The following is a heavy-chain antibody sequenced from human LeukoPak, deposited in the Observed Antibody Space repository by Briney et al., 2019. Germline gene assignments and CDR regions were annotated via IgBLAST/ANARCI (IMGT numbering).Heavy chain of an antibody. CDR3: ARGRYYDFWSGYYYPDY. J-gene: IGHJ4*02. D-gene: IGHD3-3*01. CDR2: MNPNSGNT. CDR1: GYTFTSYD. V-gene: IGHV1-8*01. Sequence: GASVKVSCKASGYTFTSYDINWVRQATGQGLEWMGWMNPNSGNTGYAQKFQGRVTMTRNTSISTAYMERSSLRSEDTAVYYCARGRYYDFWSGYYYPDYWGQGTLVTVSS.